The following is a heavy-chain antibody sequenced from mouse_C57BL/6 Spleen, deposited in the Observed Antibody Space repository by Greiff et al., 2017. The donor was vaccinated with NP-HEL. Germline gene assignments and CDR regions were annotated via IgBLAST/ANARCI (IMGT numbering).Heavy chain of an antibody. D-gene: IGHD1-1*01. Sequence: QSCKASGYTFTSYWMHWVKQRPGRGLEWIGRIDPNSGGTKYNEKFKSKATLTVDKPSSTAYMQLSSLTSEDSAVYYCARGGIYYYGSNWYFDVWGTGTTVTVSS. J-gene: IGHJ1*03. CDR1: GYTFTSYW. V-gene: IGHV1-72*01. CDR3: ARGGIYYYGSNWYFDV. CDR2: IDPNSGGT.